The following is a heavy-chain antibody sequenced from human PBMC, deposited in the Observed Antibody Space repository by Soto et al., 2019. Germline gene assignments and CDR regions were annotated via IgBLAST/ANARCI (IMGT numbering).Heavy chain of an antibody. CDR1: GFTFTSSA. CDR3: AARSNPNEYFQH. V-gene: IGHV1-58*02. J-gene: IGHJ1*01. Sequence: SVNVSCKASGFTFTSSAMQWVRQARGQRLEWIGWIVVGSGNTNYAQKFQERVTITRDMSTSTAYMELSSLRSEDTAVYYCAARSNPNEYFQHWGQGTLVTVSS. CDR2: IVVGSGNT.